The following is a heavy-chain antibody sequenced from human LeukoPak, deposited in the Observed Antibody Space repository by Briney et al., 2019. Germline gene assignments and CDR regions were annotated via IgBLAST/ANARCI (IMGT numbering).Heavy chain of an antibody. D-gene: IGHD3-16*01. V-gene: IGHV4-59*08. CDR3: ARHVRGGERRDFDY. Sequence: PSETLSLTCTVPGGSISSYYWSWIRQPPGKGLEWIGYIYYSGSTNYNPFLKSRVTISVDTSKNQFSLKLSSVTAADTAVYYCARHVRGGERRDFDYWGQGTLVTVSS. CDR2: IYYSGST. J-gene: IGHJ4*02. CDR1: GGSISSYY.